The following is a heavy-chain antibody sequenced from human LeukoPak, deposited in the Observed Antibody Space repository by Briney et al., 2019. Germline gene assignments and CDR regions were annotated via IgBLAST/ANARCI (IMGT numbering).Heavy chain of an antibody. Sequence: PGGSLRLSCAASGFSFSDYYTTWIRQAPGRRLEWISYISTSTKTIYYSDSVKGRFTISRDNAKNSLYLQMDGLRAEDTAVYYCARAYYRDSSAYYIFDYWGQGTLVTVSS. D-gene: IGHD3-22*01. J-gene: IGHJ4*02. CDR3: ARAYYRDSSAYYIFDY. V-gene: IGHV3-11*01. CDR1: GFSFSDYY. CDR2: ISTSTKTI.